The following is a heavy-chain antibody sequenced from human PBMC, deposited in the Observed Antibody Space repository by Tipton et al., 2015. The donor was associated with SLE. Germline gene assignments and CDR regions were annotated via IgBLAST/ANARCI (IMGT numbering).Heavy chain of an antibody. CDR3: ARHYDSSGYDAFDI. CDR1: GGSISSYY. CDR2: IYYSGST. J-gene: IGHJ3*02. V-gene: IGHV4-59*01. D-gene: IGHD3-22*01. Sequence: TLSLTCTVSGGSISSYYWSWIRQPPGKGLEWIGYIYYSGSTNYNPSLKSRVTISVDTSKNQFSLKLSSVTAAHTAVYYCARHYDSSGYDAFDIWGQGTMVTVSS.